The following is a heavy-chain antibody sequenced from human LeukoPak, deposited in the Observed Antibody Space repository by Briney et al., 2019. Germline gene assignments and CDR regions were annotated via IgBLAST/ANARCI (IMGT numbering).Heavy chain of an antibody. Sequence: RQPPXXXXEWIGYFHNSGTSTYNPSLKSRVTISADTSKNQFSLKLNSLTTADTAVYYCTRGAGWLIDYWGQGILVTVSS. D-gene: IGHD3-16*01. CDR3: TRGAGWLIDY. V-gene: IGHV4-59*01. J-gene: IGHJ4*02. CDR2: FHNSGTS.